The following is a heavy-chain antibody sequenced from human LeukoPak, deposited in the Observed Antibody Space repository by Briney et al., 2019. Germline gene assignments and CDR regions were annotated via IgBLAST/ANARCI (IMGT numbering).Heavy chain of an antibody. J-gene: IGHJ6*03. CDR3: AKVRTRWTMVRGVPYMDV. CDR1: GFTFSSYE. V-gene: IGHV3-48*03. Sequence: PGGSLRLSCAASGFTFSSYEMNGVRQASGKGLEWVSYISSSGSTIYYADSVKGRFTISRDNAKNSLYLQMNSLRAEDTAVYYCAKVRTRWTMVRGVPYMDVWGKGTTVTVSS. D-gene: IGHD3-10*01. CDR2: ISSSGSTI.